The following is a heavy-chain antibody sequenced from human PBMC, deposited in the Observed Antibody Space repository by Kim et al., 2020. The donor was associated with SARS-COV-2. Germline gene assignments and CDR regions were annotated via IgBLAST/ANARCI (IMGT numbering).Heavy chain of an antibody. CDR1: GYTFTSYD. CDR3: ARGIPLWFGEGRYNWFDP. V-gene: IGHV1-8*01. CDR2: MNPNSGNT. J-gene: IGHJ5*02. D-gene: IGHD3-10*01. Sequence: ASVKVSCKASGYTFTSYDINWVRQATGQGLEWMGWMNPNSGNTGYAQKFQGRVTMTRNTSISTAYMELSSLRSEDTAVYYCARGIPLWFGEGRYNWFDPWGQGTLVTVSS.